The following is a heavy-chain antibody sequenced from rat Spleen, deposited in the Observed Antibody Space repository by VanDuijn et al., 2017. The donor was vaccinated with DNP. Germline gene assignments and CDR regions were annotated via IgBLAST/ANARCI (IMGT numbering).Heavy chain of an antibody. D-gene: IGHD1-7*01. CDR1: GYSITSNY. CDR3: ARWTRYFDY. J-gene: IGHJ2*01. Sequence: EVQLQESGSGLVKPSQSLSLTCSVTGYSITSNYWGWIRKFPGNKLEYIGHISYSGSTNYNPSLKSRLSITRETSKNHFLLHLNSVTTEDTATYYCARWTRYFDYWGQGIMVTVSS. CDR2: ISYSGST. V-gene: IGHV3-1*01.